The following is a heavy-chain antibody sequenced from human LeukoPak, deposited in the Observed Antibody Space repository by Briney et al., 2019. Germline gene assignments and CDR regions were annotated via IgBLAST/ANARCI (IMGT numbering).Heavy chain of an antibody. V-gene: IGHV1-8*01. J-gene: IGHJ4*02. CDR1: GYTFTSYD. CDR3: ARLSSSWQDFDY. CDR2: MNPNSGNT. Sequence: ASVTVSLKASGYTFTSYDINWVRQANGQGLEWMGWMNPNSGNTGYAQKFQGRVTMTRNTSISTAYMELSSLRSEDTAVYYCARLSSSWQDFDYWGQGTLVTVSS. D-gene: IGHD6-13*01.